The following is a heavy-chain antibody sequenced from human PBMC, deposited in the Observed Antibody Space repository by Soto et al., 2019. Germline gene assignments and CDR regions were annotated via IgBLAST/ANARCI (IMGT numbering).Heavy chain of an antibody. CDR3: ARGGSSSQNWFDP. Sequence: SVKVSCKASGGTFSSYAISWVRQAPGQGLEWMGGIIPIFGTANYARKFQGRVTITADESTSTAYMELSSLRSEDTAVYYCARGGSSSQNWFDPWGQGTLVTVSS. CDR2: IIPIFGTA. V-gene: IGHV1-69*13. CDR1: GGTFSSYA. J-gene: IGHJ5*02. D-gene: IGHD6-13*01.